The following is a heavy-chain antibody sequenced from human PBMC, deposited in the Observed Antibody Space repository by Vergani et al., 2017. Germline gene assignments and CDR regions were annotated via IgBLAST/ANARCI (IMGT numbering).Heavy chain of an antibody. V-gene: IGHV4-61*02. CDR1: GGSISAGYYF. J-gene: IGHJ3*01. CDR3: ARRSGGYYSGGKVHPLCTAFDV. Sequence: QVQLQASGPGRVKPSQTLSLTCTMSGGSISAGYYFWSWIRQPAGKGLEWLGHISASGNASHSPSLKTRVSMSVDTSKNQFSLTVTSVTAADTAIYFCARRSGGYYSGGKVHPLCTAFDVWGHGTVVTVSS. D-gene: IGHD2-15*01. CDR2: ISASGNA.